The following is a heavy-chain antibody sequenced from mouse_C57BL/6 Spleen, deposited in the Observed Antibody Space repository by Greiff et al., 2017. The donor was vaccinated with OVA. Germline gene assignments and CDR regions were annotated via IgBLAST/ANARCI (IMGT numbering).Heavy chain of an antibody. CDR1: GYTFTGYW. CDR2: IDPYDSET. Sequence: QVQLQQSGAELVRPGSSVKLSCKASGYTFTGYWMHWVKQRPIQGLEWIGNIDPYDSETNYKPKFKDTATLTVDKSSSTAYMQLSSLTAEDSVVYYCARDYYSSWRVDYWGQGTTLTVSS. V-gene: IGHV1-52*01. CDR3: ARDYYSSWRVDY. D-gene: IGHD1-1*01. J-gene: IGHJ2*01.